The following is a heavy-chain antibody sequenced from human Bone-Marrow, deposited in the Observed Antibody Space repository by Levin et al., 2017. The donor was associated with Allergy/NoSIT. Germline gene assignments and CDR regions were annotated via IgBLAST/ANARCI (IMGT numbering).Heavy chain of an antibody. CDR1: GGSIRNSY. D-gene: IGHD6-19*01. V-gene: IGHV4-59*01. J-gene: IGHJ5*02. CDR2: VYYTGST. CDR3: ARGLAVATPWFDP. Sequence: SQTLSLTCTVSGGSIRNSYWSWIRQPPGKALEYLGNVYYTGSTNYNPSLEGRLTISIDASKNQFSLILDFVTAADTAMYYCARGLAVATPWFDPWGQGTLVIVSS.